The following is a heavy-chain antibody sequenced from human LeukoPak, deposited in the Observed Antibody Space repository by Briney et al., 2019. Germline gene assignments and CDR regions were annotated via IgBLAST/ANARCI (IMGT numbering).Heavy chain of an antibody. V-gene: IGHV4-61*02. CDR3: ARVGTRFHNDAFDI. J-gene: IGHJ3*02. Sequence: SETLSLTCTVSGGSISCGSYYWSWIRQPAGKGLEWIGRIYTSGSTNYNPSLKGRVTMSVDTSKNQFSLKLSSVTAADTAVYYCARVGTRFHNDAFDIWGQGTMVTVSS. CDR2: IYTSGST. D-gene: IGHD1-1*01. CDR1: GGSISCGSYY.